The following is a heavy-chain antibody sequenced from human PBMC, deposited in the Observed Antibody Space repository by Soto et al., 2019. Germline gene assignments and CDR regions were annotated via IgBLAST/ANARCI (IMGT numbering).Heavy chain of an antibody. J-gene: IGHJ5*02. D-gene: IGHD6-13*01. V-gene: IGHV3-30*18. CDR2: ISYDGSNK. CDR1: GFTFSSYG. CDR3: AKDGVVYSSSWYTNWFDP. Sequence: ESGGGVVQPGRSLRLSCAASGFTFSSYGMHWVRQAPGKGLEWVAVISYDGSNKYYADSVKGRFTISRDNSKNTLYLQMNSLRAEDTAVYYCAKDGVVYSSSWYTNWFDPWGQGTLVTVSS.